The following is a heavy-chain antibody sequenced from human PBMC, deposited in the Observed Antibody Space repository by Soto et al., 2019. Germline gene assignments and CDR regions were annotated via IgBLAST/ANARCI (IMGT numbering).Heavy chain of an antibody. J-gene: IGHJ4*02. D-gene: IGHD3-22*01. Sequence: PGGSLRLSCAASGFTFSSYGMHWVRQAPGKGLEWVAVISYDGSNKYYADSVKGRFTISRDNSKSTLYLQMNSLRAEDTAVYYCAKDAYYYDSSGYYSYYFDYWGQGTLVTVSS. CDR2: ISYDGSNK. V-gene: IGHV3-30*18. CDR1: GFTFSSYG. CDR3: AKDAYYYDSSGYYSYYFDY.